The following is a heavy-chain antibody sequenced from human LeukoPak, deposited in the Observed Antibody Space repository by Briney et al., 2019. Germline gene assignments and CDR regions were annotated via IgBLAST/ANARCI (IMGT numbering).Heavy chain of an antibody. CDR2: IYHSGST. Sequence: SETLSLTCAVSGGSISSGGYSWSWIRQPPGKGLEWIGYIYHSGSTYYNPSLKSRVTISVDTSKNQFSLKLSSVTAADTAVYYCARVRRYCSGGSCYPNWFDPWGQGTLVTVSS. CDR3: ARVRRYCSGGSCYPNWFDP. CDR1: GGSISSGGYS. V-gene: IGHV4-30-2*01. D-gene: IGHD2-15*01. J-gene: IGHJ5*02.